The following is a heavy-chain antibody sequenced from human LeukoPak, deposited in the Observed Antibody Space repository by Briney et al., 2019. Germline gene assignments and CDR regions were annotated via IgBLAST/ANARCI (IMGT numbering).Heavy chain of an antibody. CDR1: GGSISSGDYY. D-gene: IGHD2-2*01. Sequence: SETLSLTCTVAGGSISSGDYYWSWIRQPPGKGLEWIGYIYYSGNTYYNPSLKSRVTISVDTSKNQFSLKLSSVTAADTAVYYCARERYYCSTTLCSPDWFDPWGQGTLVTVSS. J-gene: IGHJ5*02. CDR3: ARERYYCSTTLCSPDWFDP. V-gene: IGHV4-30-4*01. CDR2: IYYSGNT.